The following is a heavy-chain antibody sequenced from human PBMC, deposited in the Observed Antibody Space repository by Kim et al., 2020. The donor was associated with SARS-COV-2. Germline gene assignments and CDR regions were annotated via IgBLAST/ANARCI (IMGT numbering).Heavy chain of an antibody. J-gene: IGHJ6*02. D-gene: IGHD3-10*01. CDR3: ARIGSGYGMDV. Sequence: YYADSVKGRFTISRDNSKNTLYLQMNSLRAEDTAVYYCARIGSGYGMDVWGQGTTVTVSS. V-gene: IGHV3-33*01.